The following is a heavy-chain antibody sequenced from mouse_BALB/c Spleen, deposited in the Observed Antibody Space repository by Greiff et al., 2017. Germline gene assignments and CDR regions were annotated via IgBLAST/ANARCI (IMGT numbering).Heavy chain of an antibody. CDR3: ASPLYYDDDSYAMDY. Sequence: QVQLQQSGAELARPGASVKLSCKASGYTFTSYWMQWVKQRPGQGLEWIGAIYPGDGDTRYTQKFKGKDTLTADKSSSTAYMQLSSLASEDSAVYYCASPLYYDDDSYAMDYWGQGTSVTVSS. CDR2: IYPGDGDT. CDR1: GYTFTSYW. D-gene: IGHD2-4*01. V-gene: IGHV1-87*01. J-gene: IGHJ4*01.